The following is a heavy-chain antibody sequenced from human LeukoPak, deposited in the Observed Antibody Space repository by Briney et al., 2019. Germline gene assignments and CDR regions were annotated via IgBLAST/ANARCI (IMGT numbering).Heavy chain of an antibody. V-gene: IGHV3-33*01. CDR2: IWYDGSNK. CDR1: GFTFSSYG. Sequence: PGGSLRLSCAASGFTFSSYGMHWVRQAPGKGVEWVAVIWYDGSNKYYADSVKGRFTISRDNSKNTLFLQMNSLRAEDTAVYYCARDSSPWYYYDRSGSNGFDPWGQGTLVTVSS. D-gene: IGHD3-22*01. J-gene: IGHJ5*02. CDR3: ARDSSPWYYYDRSGSNGFDP.